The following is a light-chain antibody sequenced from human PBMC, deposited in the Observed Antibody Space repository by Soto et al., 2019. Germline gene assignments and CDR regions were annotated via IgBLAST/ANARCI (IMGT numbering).Light chain of an antibody. CDR3: QQYYSTPYT. CDR1: QRVLYSSNNKNY. CDR2: WAS. J-gene: IGKJ2*01. Sequence: DIVMTQSPDSLAVSLGERATINCKSSQRVLYSSNNKNYLAWYQQKPGQPPKLLIYWASTLESGVPDRFSGSGSGTDFTLTISSLQAEDVAVYYCQQYYSTPYTFGQGTKLEIK. V-gene: IGKV4-1*01.